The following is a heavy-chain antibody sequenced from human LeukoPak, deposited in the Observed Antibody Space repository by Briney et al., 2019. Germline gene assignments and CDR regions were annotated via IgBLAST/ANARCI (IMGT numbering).Heavy chain of an antibody. CDR1: GFTFRSYS. V-gene: IGHV3-21*01. CDR3: ARYDARYGMDV. D-gene: IGHD1-1*01. CDR2: MSSSSGYI. J-gene: IGHJ6*02. Sequence: GGSLRLSCAASGFTFRSYSIHWVRQAPGKGLEWVTSMSSSSGYIYSADSVKGRFTISRDNSKNTLYLQMNSLRAEDTAVYYCARYDARYGMDVWGQGTTVTVSS.